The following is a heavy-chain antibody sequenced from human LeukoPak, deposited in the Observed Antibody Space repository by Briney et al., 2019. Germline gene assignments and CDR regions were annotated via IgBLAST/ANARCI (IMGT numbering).Heavy chain of an antibody. D-gene: IGHD2-2*02. V-gene: IGHV1-69*04. CDR2: IIPIFGIA. CDR3: AREVRKIVVVPAAIKFNWFDP. Sequence: ASVKVSCKASGGTFSSYAISWVRQAPGQGLEWMGRIIPIFGIANYAQKFQGRVTITADKSTSTAYMELSSLRSEDTAVYYCAREVRKIVVVPAAIKFNWFDPWGQGTLVTVSS. CDR1: GGTFSSYA. J-gene: IGHJ5*02.